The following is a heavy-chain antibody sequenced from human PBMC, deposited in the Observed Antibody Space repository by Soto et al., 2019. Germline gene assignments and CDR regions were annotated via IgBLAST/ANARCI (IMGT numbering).Heavy chain of an antibody. Sequence: QVTLKEAGPTLLKPTQTLTLTCTFSGFSLSTSGMGVGWIRQPPGKALEWLALIYWDDDRRHSPSLKSRLTITKDTSKNQVVLTMTNMDPVDTATYYCARRYYVTLTGLPYYFDYWGQGTLVTVSS. D-gene: IGHD3-9*01. CDR1: GFSLSTSGMG. J-gene: IGHJ4*02. V-gene: IGHV2-5*02. CDR3: ARRYYVTLTGLPYYFDY. CDR2: IYWDDDR.